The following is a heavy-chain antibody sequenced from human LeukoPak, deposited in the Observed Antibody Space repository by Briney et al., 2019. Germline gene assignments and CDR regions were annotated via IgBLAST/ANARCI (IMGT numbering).Heavy chain of an antibody. CDR2: ISCSGSTI. CDR1: GFTFSSYE. D-gene: IGHD3-10*01. J-gene: IGHJ4*02. CDR3: TRAGVRGVLLPVDY. Sequence: GGSLRLSCAASGFTFSSYEMNWVRQAPGKGLEWVSYISCSGSTIYYADSVKGRFTISRDNAKNSLYLQMNSLTVEDTAVYYCTRAGVRGVLLPVDYWGQGTLVTVSS. V-gene: IGHV3-48*03.